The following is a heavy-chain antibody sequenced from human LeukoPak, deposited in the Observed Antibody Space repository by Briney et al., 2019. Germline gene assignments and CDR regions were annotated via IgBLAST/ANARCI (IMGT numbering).Heavy chain of an antibody. J-gene: IGHJ5*02. CDR1: GGSISSYY. D-gene: IGHD6-13*01. Sequence: SETLSLTCTVSGGSISSYYWSWIRQPPGKGLEWIGYIYYSGSTNYNPSLKSRVTISVDTSKNQFSLKLSSVTAADTAVYYCARSLIAAAGTGFDPWGQGTLVTVSS. CDR2: IYYSGST. V-gene: IGHV4-59*01. CDR3: ARSLIAAAGTGFDP.